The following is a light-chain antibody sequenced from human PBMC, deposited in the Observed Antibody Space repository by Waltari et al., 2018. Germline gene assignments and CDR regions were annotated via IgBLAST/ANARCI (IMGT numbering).Light chain of an antibody. CDR3: QQRSNWPYT. J-gene: IGKJ2*01. CDR1: QTVRSY. CDR2: DAS. Sequence: EIVLTQSPATLSLSPGEGATLSCRASQTVRSYLAWYQQKPGQAPRLLIFDASSRAPGIPAKFSGSGSGTDFTLTVSNLEPEDFAVYYCQQRSNWPYTFGQGTRVEIK. V-gene: IGKV3-11*01.